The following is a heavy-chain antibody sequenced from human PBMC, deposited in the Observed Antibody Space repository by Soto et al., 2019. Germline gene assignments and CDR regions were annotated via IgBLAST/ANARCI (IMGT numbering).Heavy chain of an antibody. J-gene: IGHJ4*02. D-gene: IGHD3-16*01. CDR2: IKTDGSSI. CDR1: GFIFSDCW. CDR3: ARHGDYVFDY. Sequence: EVQLVESGGDLVQPGGSLRLSCAASGFIFSDCWLGWVRQAPGKGLEWVANIKTDGSSIYYVGSVRGRFTLSRDNAKNLLHLQMNSLRAEDTAVYYCARHGDYVFDYWGQGTLVTVSS. V-gene: IGHV3-7*02.